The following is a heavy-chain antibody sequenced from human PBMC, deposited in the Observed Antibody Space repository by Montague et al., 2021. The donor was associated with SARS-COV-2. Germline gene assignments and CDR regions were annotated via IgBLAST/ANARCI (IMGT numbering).Heavy chain of an antibody. Sequence: SETLSLTCTVSGGSITFYYWTWIRQHPGKGLVWIGYNYKSGGTTYNTSLKSRVTISVDTSKNQFFLSLTSVTAADTALYYCARLAPARHGSTSTCAPYWGQGTLVTVSS. D-gene: IGHD2/OR15-2a*01. V-gene: IGHV4-59*01. CDR2: NYKSGGT. CDR1: GGSITFYY. J-gene: IGHJ4*02. CDR3: ARLAPARHGSTSTCAPY.